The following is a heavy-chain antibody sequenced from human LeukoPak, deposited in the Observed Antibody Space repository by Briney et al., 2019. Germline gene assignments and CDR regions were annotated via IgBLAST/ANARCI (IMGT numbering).Heavy chain of an antibody. J-gene: IGHJ6*02. CDR1: GGSISSGSYY. Sequence: SGTLSLTCTVSGGSISSGSYYWSWIRQPAGKGLEWIGRIYTSGSTNYNPSLKSRVTISVDTSKNQFSLKLSSVTAADTAVYYCARHRSGSYWLYYYGMDVWGQGTTVTVSS. CDR3: ARHRSGSYWLYYYGMDV. CDR2: IYTSGST. V-gene: IGHV4-61*02. D-gene: IGHD1-26*01.